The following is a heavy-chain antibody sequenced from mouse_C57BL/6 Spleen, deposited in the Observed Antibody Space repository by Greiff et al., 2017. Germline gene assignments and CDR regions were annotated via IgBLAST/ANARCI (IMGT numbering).Heavy chain of an antibody. CDR1: GYAFSSYW. D-gene: IGHD2-5*01. CDR3: AEGYYSNFLFDY. CDR2: IYPGDGDT. J-gene: IGHJ2*01. V-gene: IGHV1-80*01. Sequence: QVQLQQSGAELVKPGASVKISCKASGYAFSSYWMNWVKQRPGKGLEWIGQIYPGDGDTNYNGKFKGKATLTADKSSSTAYMQLSSLTSEDSAVYFCAEGYYSNFLFDYWGQGTTLTVSS.